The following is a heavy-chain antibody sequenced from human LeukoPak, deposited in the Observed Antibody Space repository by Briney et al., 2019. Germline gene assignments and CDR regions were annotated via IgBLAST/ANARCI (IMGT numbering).Heavy chain of an antibody. D-gene: IGHD3-10*01. CDR3: ARGVITMVRGTKTGFDY. CDR2: IYYSGST. J-gene: IGHJ4*02. Sequence: PSETLSLTCTVSGGSISSYYWGWIRQPPGKGLEWIGSIYYSGSTYYNPSLKSRVTISVDTSKNQFSLKLSSVTAADTAVYYCARGVITMVRGTKTGFDYWGQGTLVTVSS. V-gene: IGHV4-39*07. CDR1: GGSISSYY.